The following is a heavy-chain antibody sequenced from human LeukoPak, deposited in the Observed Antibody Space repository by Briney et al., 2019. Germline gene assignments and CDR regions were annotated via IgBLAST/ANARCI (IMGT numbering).Heavy chain of an antibody. CDR1: GFTFSSYS. V-gene: IGHV3-21*01. Sequence: GGSLRLSCAASGFTFSSYSMNWVRQAPGKGLEWVSSISSSSSYIYYADSVKGRFTISRDNAKNSLYLQMNSLRAEDTAVYYCARDGSGSYALYYYYGMDVWGQGTTVTVSS. CDR2: ISSSSSYI. J-gene: IGHJ6*02. D-gene: IGHD1-26*01. CDR3: ARDGSGSYALYYYYGMDV.